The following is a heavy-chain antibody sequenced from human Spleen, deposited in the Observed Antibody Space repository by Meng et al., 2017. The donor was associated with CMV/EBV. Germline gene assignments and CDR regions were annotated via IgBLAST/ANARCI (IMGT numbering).Heavy chain of an antibody. D-gene: IGHD5-12*01. Sequence: GGSLRLSCAASGFTFSSYGMHWVRQAPGKGLEWVALIRYDGSKKWYADSVKGRFAISRDNSKNTLFLQINSLGTEDTAVYYCAKEAAYEYYFDYWGQGTLVTVSS. J-gene: IGHJ4*02. CDR3: AKEAAYEYYFDY. CDR1: GFTFSSYG. V-gene: IGHV3-30*02. CDR2: IRYDGSKK.